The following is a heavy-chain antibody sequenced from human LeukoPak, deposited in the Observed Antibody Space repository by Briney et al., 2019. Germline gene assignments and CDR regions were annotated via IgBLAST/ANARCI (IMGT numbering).Heavy chain of an antibody. D-gene: IGHD2-15*01. CDR1: GFTVSSNY. Sequence: GGSLRLSCAASGFTVSSNYMSWVRQAPGKGLEWVSVIYSGGSTYYVDSVKGRFTISRDNSKNTLYLQMNSLRAEDTAVYYCAKDRVCRSGGSCYVFDYWGQGTLVTVSS. J-gene: IGHJ4*02. V-gene: IGHV3-66*02. CDR3: AKDRVCRSGGSCYVFDY. CDR2: IYSGGST.